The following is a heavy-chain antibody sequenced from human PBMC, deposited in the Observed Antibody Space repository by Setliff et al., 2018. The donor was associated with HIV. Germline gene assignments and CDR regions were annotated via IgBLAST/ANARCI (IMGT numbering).Heavy chain of an antibody. D-gene: IGHD2-21*01. CDR2: ISGSGSTT. J-gene: IGHJ4*02. V-gene: IGHV3-23*01. CDR1: GFTFTSYA. Sequence: GSLRLSCAASGFTFTSYAMNWVRQVPGKGLEWVSSISGSGSTTYYADSVKGRLTISRDNSQKALYLHMNSLRAEDTAVYYCAKLQEGHVYSHYDSWGQGTLVTVSS. CDR3: AKLQEGHVYSHYDS.